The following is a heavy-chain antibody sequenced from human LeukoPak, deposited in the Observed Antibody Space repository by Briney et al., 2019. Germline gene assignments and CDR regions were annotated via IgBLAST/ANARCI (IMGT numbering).Heavy chain of an antibody. J-gene: IGHJ5*02. V-gene: IGHV4-39*01. Sequence: KPSQTLSLTFTVSGDSINSRSYYWGWIRPPPGKGLEWIVSIYYSGITYYNPSLKSRVTISVDTSENQFSLRLISVTAADTAVYYCARHFPHMDYSGWKQGWFDTWGQGTLVTVS. CDR3: ARHFPHMDYSGWKQGWFDT. CDR1: GDSINSRSYY. D-gene: IGHD6-19*01. CDR2: IYYSGIT.